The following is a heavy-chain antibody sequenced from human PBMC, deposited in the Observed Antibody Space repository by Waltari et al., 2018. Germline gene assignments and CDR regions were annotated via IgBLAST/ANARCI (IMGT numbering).Heavy chain of an antibody. CDR3: ARDFYYYGTGGAY. Sequence: EVQLVESGGGLVQPGGSLRLSCAASGFTFSNYWMHWVCQAPGKGLVWVERIKSDGSSTNYADSVKGRFTISRDNTKNTLYLQMNSLRGDDTAVYFCARDFYYYGTGGAYWGQGTLVTVSS. J-gene: IGHJ4*02. CDR2: IKSDGSST. D-gene: IGHD2-8*02. V-gene: IGHV3-74*01. CDR1: GFTFSNYW.